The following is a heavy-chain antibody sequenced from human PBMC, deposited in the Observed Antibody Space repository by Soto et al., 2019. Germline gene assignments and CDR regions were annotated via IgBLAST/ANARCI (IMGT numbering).Heavy chain of an antibody. J-gene: IGHJ4*02. CDR1: GFSLSTSRVA. CDR3: ATRTVEAPFDY. D-gene: IGHD2-21*02. Sequence: SGPTLVNPTQTLTLTCAFSGFSLSTSRVAVGWIRQPPGKALEWLAHIYWDDDKRYSPSLESRLTITKDTSKNQVVLTMTNMEHMDKTKHYCATRTVEAPFDYWGQGTPVTVSS. CDR2: IYWDDDK. V-gene: IGHV2-5*02.